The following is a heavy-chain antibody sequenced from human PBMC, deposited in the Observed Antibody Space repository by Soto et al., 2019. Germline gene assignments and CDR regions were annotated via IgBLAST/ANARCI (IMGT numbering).Heavy chain of an antibody. J-gene: IGHJ6*03. CDR1: GFTFTGYS. CDR2: ISSSSTYI. CDR3: AREEQLVHTSYLYYSMDV. Sequence: PGGSLRLSCAASGFTFTGYSMNWVRQAPGKGLEWVSSISSSSTYIYYTDSVKGRFTISRDNAKNSLFLQMNSLRAEDTAVYYCAREEQLVHTSYLYYSMDVWGRGTTVTVSS. D-gene: IGHD6-6*01. V-gene: IGHV3-21*01.